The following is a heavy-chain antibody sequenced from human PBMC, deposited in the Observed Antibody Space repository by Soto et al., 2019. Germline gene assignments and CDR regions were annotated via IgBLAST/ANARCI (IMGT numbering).Heavy chain of an antibody. CDR1: GGSVSSGSYY. V-gene: IGHV4-61*01. D-gene: IGHD3-22*01. Sequence: SETLSLTCTVSGGSVSSGSYYWSWIRQSPGKGLEWIGYIYYSGSTNYNPSLKSRVTISVDTSKNQFSLKLSSVTAADTAVCDWARAYYYDSSGWQRSNYYYYYGMEVWGQGTTVTVSS. CDR2: IYYSGST. J-gene: IGHJ6*02. CDR3: ARAYYYDSSGWQRSNYYYYYGMEV.